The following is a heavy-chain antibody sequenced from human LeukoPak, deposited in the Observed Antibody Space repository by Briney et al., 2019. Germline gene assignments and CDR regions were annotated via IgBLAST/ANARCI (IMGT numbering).Heavy chain of an antibody. V-gene: IGHV5-51*01. CDR1: GYSFTTYW. Sequence: GESLKISCKGSGYSFTTYWIAWVRQTPGKGLEWMGIIYPGDSDTTYGPSFQGQVTISADKSINTAYLQWGSLRASDAAIYYCARRIAAAGADGLDVWGQGTTVTVSS. CDR2: IYPGDSDT. J-gene: IGHJ6*02. CDR3: ARRIAAAGADGLDV. D-gene: IGHD6-13*01.